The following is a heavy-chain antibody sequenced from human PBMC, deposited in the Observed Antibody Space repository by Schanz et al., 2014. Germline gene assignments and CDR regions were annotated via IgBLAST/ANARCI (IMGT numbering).Heavy chain of an antibody. Sequence: EVQLVESGGGLVKPGGSLRLSCAASGFTFNNFGMNWVRQAPGKGLEWVSCITGGSTTYTYYADSVRGRFTISRDNAKSSVYLQMNSLRAEDTAVYYCARSGVDVWGQGNPGHRLL. CDR2: ITGGSTTYT. CDR3: ARSGVDV. CDR1: GFTFNNFG. D-gene: IGHD3-10*01. V-gene: IGHV3-21*01. J-gene: IGHJ6*02.